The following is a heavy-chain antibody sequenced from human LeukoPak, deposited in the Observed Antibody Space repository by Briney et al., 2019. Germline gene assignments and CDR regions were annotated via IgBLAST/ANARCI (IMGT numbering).Heavy chain of an antibody. V-gene: IGHV3-74*01. CDR1: GFTFSTYW. Sequence: GGSLRLSCAVSGFTFSTYWMHWVRQAPGKGLVWVSRINTDGSLINYADSVKGRFTISRDNSKNTLYLQMNSLRPEDTAVYYCAKDKAFLAGYFDYWGQGNLVTVSS. CDR2: INTDGSLI. J-gene: IGHJ4*02. CDR3: AKDKAFLAGYFDY.